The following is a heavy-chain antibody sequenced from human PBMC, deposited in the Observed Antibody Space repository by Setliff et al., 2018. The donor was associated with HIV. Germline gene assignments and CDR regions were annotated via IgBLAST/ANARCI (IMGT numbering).Heavy chain of an antibody. Sequence: SETLSLTCAVYGGSFNGYSWTWIRQPPGKGLEWIGGINHSGSTNYNPSLKSRVTISVDTSKSQFSLRLSSVAAGDTAVYYCARSIVPVALGLSFFEYWGQGTLVTVSS. J-gene: IGHJ4*02. CDR3: ARSIVPVALGLSFFEY. D-gene: IGHD3-16*02. CDR1: GGSFNGYS. CDR2: INHSGST. V-gene: IGHV4-34*01.